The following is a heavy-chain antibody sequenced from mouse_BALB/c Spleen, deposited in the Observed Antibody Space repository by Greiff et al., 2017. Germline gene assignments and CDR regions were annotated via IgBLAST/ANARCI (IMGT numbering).Heavy chain of an antibody. CDR1: GFSLTSYG. J-gene: IGHJ1*01. V-gene: IGHV2-2*02. CDR2: IWSGGST. CDR3: ARNFLYWYFDV. Sequence: QVQLQQSGPGLVQPSQSLSITCPVSGFSLTSYGVHWVRQSPGKGLEWLGVIWSGGSTDYNAAFISRLSISKDNSKSQVFFKMNSLQANDTAIYYCARNFLYWYFDVWGAGTTVTVSS.